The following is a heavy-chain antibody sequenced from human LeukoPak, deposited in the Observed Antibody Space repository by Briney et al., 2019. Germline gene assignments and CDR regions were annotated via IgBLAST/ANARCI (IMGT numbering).Heavy chain of an antibody. CDR2: INPNSGGT. CDR1: GYTFTGYC. J-gene: IGHJ5*02. D-gene: IGHD2-2*01. V-gene: IGHV1-2*02. CDR3: ARESPIVVAPGAKNNWFDP. Sequence: EASVKVSCKASGYTFTGYCMHLVRQAPGQGLEWMGWINPNSGGTNYSQKFQGRVTMTRDTSISTTYMELSRLSSDDTAVYYCARESPIVVAPGAKNNWFDPWGQGTLVTVSS.